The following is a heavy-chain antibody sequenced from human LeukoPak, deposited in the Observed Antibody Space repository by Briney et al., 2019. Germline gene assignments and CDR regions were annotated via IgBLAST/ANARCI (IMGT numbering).Heavy chain of an antibody. CDR2: ISYSGGRT. J-gene: IGHJ4*02. Sequence: GGSLRLSCAVSGITLSNYGMSWVRQAPGKGLEWVAGISYSGGRTKYADSVKGRFTISRDNAKDSLYLQMNSLRDEDTAVYYCARSLGDDWGRGTLVTVSS. V-gene: IGHV3-23*01. CDR3: ARSLGDD. CDR1: GITLSNYG. D-gene: IGHD3-16*01.